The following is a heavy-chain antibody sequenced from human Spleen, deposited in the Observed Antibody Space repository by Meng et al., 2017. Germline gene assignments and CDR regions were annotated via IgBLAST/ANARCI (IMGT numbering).Heavy chain of an antibody. CDR3: ARGPGWTVDY. CDR2: TYYRSMWYF. CDR1: GDSVSSNTAA. D-gene: IGHD6-19*01. J-gene: IGHJ4*02. V-gene: IGHV6-1*01. Sequence: QVHLQKSDPGVVKPSQTLSLTCAISGDSVSSNTAAWNWFRQSPSRGLEWLGRTYYRSMWYFDYVPSVTGRITVNPDTPNTQFSPHLRSVTPDDTGIYYCARGPGWTVDYWWQAILVTVSS.